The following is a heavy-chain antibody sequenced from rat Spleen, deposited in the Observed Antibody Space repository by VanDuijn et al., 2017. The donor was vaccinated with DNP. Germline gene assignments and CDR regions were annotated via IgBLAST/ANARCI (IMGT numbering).Heavy chain of an antibody. CDR2: IGTDDTNT. D-gene: IGHD1-2*01. CDR1: GFTFSNYG. J-gene: IGHJ3*01. CDR3: VRHEDSSSNMYGFAY. V-gene: IGHV5S13*01. Sequence: EVQLVESGGGLVQPGRSLKLSCAASGFTFSNYGMAWVRQAPTKGLEWVASIGTDDTNTDFRDSVKDRFTISRDNAKNTQYLQMDSLRSEDTATYYCVRHEDSSSNMYGFAYWRQGTLVSVSS.